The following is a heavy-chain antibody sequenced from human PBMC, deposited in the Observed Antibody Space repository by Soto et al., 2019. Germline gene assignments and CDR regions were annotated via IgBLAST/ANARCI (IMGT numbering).Heavy chain of an antibody. D-gene: IGHD6-13*01. CDR2: IIPIFGTA. Sequence: SVKVSCKASGGTFSSYAISWVRQAPGQGLEWMGGIIPIFGTANYAQKFQGRVTITADESTSTAYMELSSLRSEDTAVYYCASAAAGTGTYNWFDPWGQGTLVTVSS. V-gene: IGHV1-69*13. CDR1: GGTFSSYA. J-gene: IGHJ5*02. CDR3: ASAAAGTGTYNWFDP.